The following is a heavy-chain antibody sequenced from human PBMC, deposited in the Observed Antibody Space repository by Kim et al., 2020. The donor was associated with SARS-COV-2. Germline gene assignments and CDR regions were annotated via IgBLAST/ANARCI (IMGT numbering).Heavy chain of an antibody. CDR3: AIVVVPAARADWFDP. J-gene: IGHJ5*02. V-gene: IGHV1-69*01. Sequence: KFQGRVTITADESTSTAYMELSSLRSEDTAVYYCAIVVVPAARADWFDPWGQGTLVTVSS. D-gene: IGHD2-2*01.